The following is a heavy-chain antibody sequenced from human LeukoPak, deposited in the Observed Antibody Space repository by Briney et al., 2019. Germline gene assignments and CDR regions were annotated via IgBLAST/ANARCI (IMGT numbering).Heavy chain of an antibody. J-gene: IGHJ5*02. CDR1: GLTFDDYA. CDR2: ISWNSGSI. D-gene: IGHD3-10*01. V-gene: IGHV3-9*01. Sequence: PGRSLRLSCAASGLTFDDYAMHWVRQAPGKGLEWVSGISWNSGSIGYADSVKGRFTISRDNAKNSLYLQMNSLRAEDTALYYCAKDISLLWFGEPRGPFDPWGQGTLVTVSS. CDR3: AKDISLLWFGEPRGPFDP.